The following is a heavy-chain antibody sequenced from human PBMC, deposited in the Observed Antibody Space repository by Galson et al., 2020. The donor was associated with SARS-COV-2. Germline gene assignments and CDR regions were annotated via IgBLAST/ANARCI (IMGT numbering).Heavy chain of an antibody. Sequence: SETLSLTCSVFSGSMTNYYWNWIRQSPGGGLECIGYIHHSGSTSYNPSLKSRVTISIDKSKNHFALNLKSVTADDTAVYYCAREQDLWWFDPWGQGALVTVSS. CDR3: AREQDLWWFDP. CDR1: SGSMTNYY. D-gene: IGHD2-21*01. J-gene: IGHJ5*02. CDR2: IHHSGST. V-gene: IGHV4-59*01.